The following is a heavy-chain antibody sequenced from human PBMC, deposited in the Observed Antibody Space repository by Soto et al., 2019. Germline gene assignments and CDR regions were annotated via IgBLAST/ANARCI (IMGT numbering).Heavy chain of an antibody. Sequence: GASVKVSCKASGYNFTSYAMHWVRQAPGQRLEWMGWINAGNGNTKYSQKFQGRVTITRDTYASTAYMELSSLRSEDMAVYYCARGRSPKENWFDPWGQGTLVTVSS. J-gene: IGHJ5*02. CDR3: ARGRSPKENWFDP. CDR1: GYNFTSYA. CDR2: INAGNGNT. V-gene: IGHV1-3*01. D-gene: IGHD1-26*01.